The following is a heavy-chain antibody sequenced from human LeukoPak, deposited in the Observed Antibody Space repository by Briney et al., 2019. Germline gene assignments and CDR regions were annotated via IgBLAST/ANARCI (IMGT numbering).Heavy chain of an antibody. CDR2: MNPNRGNT. CDR3: ARGGYNFNY. Sequence: ASVKVSCKASGYTFTSYDINWVRQATGQGLEWMGWMNPNRGNTGYAQKCPGGVTITRATSISTAYMELSSRRSEDTAVYYCARGGYNFNYWGQATLVTVSA. CDR1: GYTFTSYD. V-gene: IGHV1-8*03. J-gene: IGHJ4*02. D-gene: IGHD5-24*01.